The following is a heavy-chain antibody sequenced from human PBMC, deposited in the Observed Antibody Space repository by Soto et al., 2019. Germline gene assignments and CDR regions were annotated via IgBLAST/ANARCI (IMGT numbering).Heavy chain of an antibody. D-gene: IGHD4-17*01. V-gene: IGHV3-23*01. CDR3: ARHRLIWANHMTTVISNEGFDI. Sequence: PGGSLRLSCAASGFAFTTYAMTWIRQAPGKGLEWVSSISNNGGRTFYSDSVKGRFTVSRDNFAVYLRMNSLRAEDTAVYFCARHRLIWANHMTTVISNEGFDIWGQGAVVTVSS. CDR2: ISNNGGRT. J-gene: IGHJ3*02. CDR1: GFAFTTYA.